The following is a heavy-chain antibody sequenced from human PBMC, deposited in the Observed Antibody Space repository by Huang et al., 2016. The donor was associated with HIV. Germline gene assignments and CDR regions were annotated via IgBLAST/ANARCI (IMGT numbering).Heavy chain of an antibody. CDR2: SIPSLGTP. J-gene: IGHJ4*02. D-gene: IGHD3-3*01. Sequence: QVQLVQSGAEVKKPGSSVKVSCKVSGGTFNNAISWVRQAPGQGLEWMGGSIPSLGTPNYARKVQGRVTITADESTSIAYMELSSLRSEDTAVYYCARGAPDLDSHLDHWGQGTLVTVSS. CDR1: GGTFNNA. CDR3: ARGAPDLDSHLDH. V-gene: IGHV1-69*13.